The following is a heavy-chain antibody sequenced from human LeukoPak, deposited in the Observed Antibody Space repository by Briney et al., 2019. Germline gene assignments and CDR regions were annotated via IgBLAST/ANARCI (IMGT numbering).Heavy chain of an antibody. J-gene: IGHJ4*02. Sequence: ASVKVSCKASGYTFTSYYMHWVRQAPGQGLGWMGIINPSGGSTSYAQKFQGRVTMTRDMSTSTVYMELSSLRSEDTAVYYCARDTLLEWRFFDYWGQGTLVTVSS. D-gene: IGHD3-3*01. CDR1: GYTFTSYY. V-gene: IGHV1-46*01. CDR2: INPSGGST. CDR3: ARDTLLEWRFFDY.